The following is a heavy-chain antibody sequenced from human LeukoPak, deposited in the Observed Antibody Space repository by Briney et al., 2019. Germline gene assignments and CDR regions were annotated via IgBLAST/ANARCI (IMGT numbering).Heavy chain of an antibody. CDR3: ARDARILQYFANDAFDI. J-gene: IGHJ3*02. D-gene: IGHD3-9*01. V-gene: IGHV1-18*01. Sequence: GASVKVSCKATGYTFTSYGITWVRQAPGQGLEWMGWISAYTNNTDYAQKFQGRVTMTTDRSTSTAYMEMRSLRSDDTAVYYCARDARILQYFANDAFDIWGQGTMVTVSS. CDR2: ISAYTNNT. CDR1: GYTFTSYG.